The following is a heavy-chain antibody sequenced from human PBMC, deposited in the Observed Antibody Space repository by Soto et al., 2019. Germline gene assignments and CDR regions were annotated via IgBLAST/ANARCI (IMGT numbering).Heavy chain of an antibody. V-gene: IGHV3-13*01. J-gene: IGHJ6*02. Sequence: EVQLVESGGGLVQRGGSLRLSCAASGFTFSRFDMHWVRQVTGKGLEWVSTIGSAGDTYYSGSVRGRFTISRGNAKNSLYLQMNSLRAGDTAVYYCARGDEGLYDYGMDVWGQGTTVTVS. D-gene: IGHD2-21*02. CDR1: GFTFSRFD. CDR3: ARGDEGLYDYGMDV. CDR2: IGSAGDT.